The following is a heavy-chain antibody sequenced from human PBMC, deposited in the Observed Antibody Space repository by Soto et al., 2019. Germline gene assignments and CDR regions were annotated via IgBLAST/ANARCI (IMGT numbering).Heavy chain of an antibody. CDR1: GFTFDDYA. V-gene: IGHV3-9*01. D-gene: IGHD3-22*01. CDR2: ISWNSGSI. J-gene: IGHJ4*02. CDR3: AKDINYDSSGYPYYFDY. Sequence: GGSLRLSCAASGFTFDDYAMHWVRQAPGKGLEWVSGISWNSGSIGYADSVKGRFTISRDNAKNSLYLQMNSLRAEDTALYYCAKDINYDSSGYPYYFDYWGQGTLVTVS.